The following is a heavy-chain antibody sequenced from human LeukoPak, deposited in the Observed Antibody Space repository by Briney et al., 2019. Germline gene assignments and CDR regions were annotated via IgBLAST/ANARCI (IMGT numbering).Heavy chain of an antibody. Sequence: SETLSLTCTVSGGSISSYYWSWIRQPPGKGLEWVGYIYYSGTTNYNPSLKNRVTISVDTSKNQFSLKLGSVTAADTAVYYCARGVYIAAAQYGYWGQGTLVTVSS. J-gene: IGHJ4*02. CDR1: GGSISSYY. CDR3: ARGVYIAAAQYGY. D-gene: IGHD6-13*01. CDR2: IYYSGTT. V-gene: IGHV4-59*01.